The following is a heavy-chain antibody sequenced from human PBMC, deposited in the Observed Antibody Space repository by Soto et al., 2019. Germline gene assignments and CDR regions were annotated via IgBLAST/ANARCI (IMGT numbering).Heavy chain of an antibody. CDR2: ISAYNGNT. CDR1: GYTFTSYG. CDR3: ARDTSYSTARSGGGFGYYYYYMDV. J-gene: IGHJ6*03. V-gene: IGHV1-18*01. D-gene: IGHD3-16*01. Sequence: ASVKVSCKASGYTFTSYGISWVRQAPGQGLEWMGWISAYNGNTNYAQKLQGRVTMTTDTSTGTAYMELRSLRSDDTAVYYCARDTSYSTARSGGGFGYYYYYMDVWGKGTTVTVSS.